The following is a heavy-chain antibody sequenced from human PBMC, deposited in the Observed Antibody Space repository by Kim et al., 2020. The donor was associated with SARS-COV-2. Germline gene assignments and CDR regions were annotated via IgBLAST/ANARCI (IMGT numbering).Heavy chain of an antibody. CDR1: GFTVSSNY. J-gene: IGHJ4*02. CDR3: ARSGAEMATDFDY. V-gene: IGHV3-66*02. D-gene: IGHD3-10*01. CDR2: IYSGGST. Sequence: GGSLRLSCAASGFTVSSNYMSWVRQAPGKGLEWVSVIYSGGSTYYTDSVKGRFTISRDNSKNTLYLQMNSLRAEDTAVYYCARSGAEMATDFDYWGQGTLVTVSS.